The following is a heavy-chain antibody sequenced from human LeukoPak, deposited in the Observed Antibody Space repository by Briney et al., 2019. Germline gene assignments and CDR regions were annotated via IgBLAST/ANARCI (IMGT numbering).Heavy chain of an antibody. V-gene: IGHV1-2*02. CDR3: AREKRKPEAGAEPSQH. J-gene: IGHJ1*01. CDR2: INPNSGGT. Sequence: GASVKVSCKASGYTFTGYYMHWVRQAPGQGLEWMGWINPNSGGTNYAQKFQGRVTMTRDTSISTAYMELRSLRSDDTAVYYCAREKRKPEAGAEPSQHGGRGPLVPVS. D-gene: IGHD1-14*01. CDR1: GYTFTGYY.